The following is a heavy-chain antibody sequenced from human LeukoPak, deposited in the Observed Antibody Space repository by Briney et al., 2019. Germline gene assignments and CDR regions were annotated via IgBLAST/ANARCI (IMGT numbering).Heavy chain of an antibody. Sequence: GGSLRLSCAASGFTFSSYTMNWFRQAPGKGLEWVSSISSSSSHIYYTDSVKGRFTISRDNAKTSLNLQVNSLRAEDTAVYYCARGDKSSGWYFLDYWGRGTLVTVSS. CDR1: GFTFSSYT. CDR3: ARGDKSSGWYFLDY. V-gene: IGHV3-21*01. D-gene: IGHD6-19*01. CDR2: ISSSSSHI. J-gene: IGHJ4*02.